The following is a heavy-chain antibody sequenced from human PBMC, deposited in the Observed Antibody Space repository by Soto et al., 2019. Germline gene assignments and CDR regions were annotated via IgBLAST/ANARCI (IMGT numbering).Heavy chain of an antibody. J-gene: IGHJ5*02. Sequence: PGESLKISCKGSGYSFTSYWIGWVRQMPGKGLEWMGIIYPGDSDTRYSPSFQGQVTISADKSISTAYLQWSSLKASDTAMYYCARRGRRWLQLGNWFDPWGQGTLVTGSA. CDR3: ARRGRRWLQLGNWFDP. D-gene: IGHD5-12*01. CDR1: GYSFTSYW. CDR2: IYPGDSDT. V-gene: IGHV5-51*01.